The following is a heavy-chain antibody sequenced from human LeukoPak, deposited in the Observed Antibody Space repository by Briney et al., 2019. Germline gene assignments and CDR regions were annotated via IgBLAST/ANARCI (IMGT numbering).Heavy chain of an antibody. D-gene: IGHD3-10*01. CDR1: GFTFSSFG. J-gene: IGHJ4*02. V-gene: IGHV3-30*18. Sequence: GGSLRLSCAASGFTFSSFGMHWVRQAPGKGLEWVAVISYDGSNKYYADSVKGRFTISRDNSKNTLYLQMNSLRAEDTAVYYCAKDFSGSLVAFDYWGQGTLVTVSS. CDR2: ISYDGSNK. CDR3: AKDFSGSLVAFDY.